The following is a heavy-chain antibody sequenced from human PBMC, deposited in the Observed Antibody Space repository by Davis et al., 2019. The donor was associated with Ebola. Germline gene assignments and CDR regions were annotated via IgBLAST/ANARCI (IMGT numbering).Heavy chain of an antibody. D-gene: IGHD2-15*01. V-gene: IGHV1-46*02. J-gene: IGHJ4*02. CDR2: INPSGGTT. CDR1: GYTFNIYY. CDR3: ARDRVCSGATCYAYFDF. Sequence: AASVKVSCKASGYTFNIYYMYWVRQAPGQGLEWMGIINPSGGTTSYAQKFQGRVTMTRDTSTSTVYMELISLRSEDTAVYYCARDRVCSGATCYAYFDFWGQGTLVTVSS.